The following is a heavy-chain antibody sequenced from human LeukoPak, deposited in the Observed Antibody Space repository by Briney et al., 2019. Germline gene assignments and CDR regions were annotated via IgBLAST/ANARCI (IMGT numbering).Heavy chain of an antibody. V-gene: IGHV4-39*01. CDR2: IYYSGST. J-gene: IGHJ4*02. CDR1: GGSISSSTYY. CDR3: ARLRFDFWSGYTHPYFDY. Sequence: MASETLSLTCTVSGGSISSSTYYWGWIRQPPGKGLEWIGSIYYSGSTYYNPSLKSRVTISVDTSKNQFSLKLSSVTAADTAVYYCARLRFDFWSGYTHPYFDYWGQGTLVTVSS. D-gene: IGHD3-3*01.